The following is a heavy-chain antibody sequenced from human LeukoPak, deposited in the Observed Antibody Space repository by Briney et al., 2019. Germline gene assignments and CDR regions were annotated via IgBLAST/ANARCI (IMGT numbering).Heavy chain of an antibody. CDR2: IDPNTAGA. Sequence: ASVKVSCKASGYAFTAYYIHWLRQAPRQGLEWLGCIDPNTAGAKYAQKFQGRVSVTRDTSINTAYMELSSLTSDDTAVYYCARAHQPGVGATSDYWGQGTLVTVSS. V-gene: IGHV1-2*02. CDR3: ARAHQPGVGATSDY. D-gene: IGHD1-26*01. J-gene: IGHJ4*02. CDR1: GYAFTAYY.